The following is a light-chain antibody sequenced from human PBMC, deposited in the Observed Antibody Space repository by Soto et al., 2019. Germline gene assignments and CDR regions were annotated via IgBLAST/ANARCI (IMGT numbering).Light chain of an antibody. CDR1: RANIGAGYD. Sequence: QSVLTQPPAVSGAPGQRVTISCTGSRANIGAGYDVHWYQQLPGTAPKLLIYGNSNRPSGVPDRFSGSKSGTSASLAITGGHAEDEADYYCQSYESILRVVFGGGTKLT. V-gene: IGLV1-40*01. J-gene: IGLJ2*01. CDR2: GNS. CDR3: QSYESILRVV.